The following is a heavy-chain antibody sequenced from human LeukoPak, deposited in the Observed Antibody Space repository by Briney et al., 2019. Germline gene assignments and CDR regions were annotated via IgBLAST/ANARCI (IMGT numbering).Heavy chain of an antibody. D-gene: IGHD2-8*01. J-gene: IGHJ3*02. Sequence: GGSLRLSCVASGFTFSGYAMTWVRQAPGKGLEWVSAISGSGGSTYYADSVKGRFTISRDNSKNTLYLQMNSLRAEDTAVYYCAKVMYVHAFDIWGQGTMVTVSS. CDR3: AKVMYVHAFDI. CDR1: GFTFSGYA. V-gene: IGHV3-23*01. CDR2: ISGSGGST.